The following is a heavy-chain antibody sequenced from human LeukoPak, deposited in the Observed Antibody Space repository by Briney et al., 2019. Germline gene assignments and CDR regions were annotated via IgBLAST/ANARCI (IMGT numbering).Heavy chain of an antibody. D-gene: IGHD2/OR15-2a*01. V-gene: IGHV4-59*01. CDR2: VYYSGST. Sequence: SETLSLTCTVSGGSISNYYWSWIRQPPGKGLEWIGYVYYSGSTNYNPSLKSRATLSVDTSKNQFSLKLGSVTAADTAVYYCARDRNANIDFDYWGQGTLVTVSS. CDR3: ARDRNANIDFDY. J-gene: IGHJ4*02. CDR1: GGSISNYY.